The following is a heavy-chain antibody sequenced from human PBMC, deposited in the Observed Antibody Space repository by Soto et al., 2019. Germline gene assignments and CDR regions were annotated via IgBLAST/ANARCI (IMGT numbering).Heavy chain of an antibody. D-gene: IGHD3-22*01. J-gene: IGHJ4*02. V-gene: IGHV4-30-2*01. CDR1: GRSISSGDYS. Sequence: SETLSLTCAVSGRSISSGDYSWSWIRQPPEKVLEWIGYIYHNGSTYYNPSLKSRVTISVDRSRNQFSLKLSSVTAAYTAVYYCAGSGYYPNYFEYWGQGTLVTVSS. CDR2: IYHNGST. CDR3: AGSGYYPNYFEY.